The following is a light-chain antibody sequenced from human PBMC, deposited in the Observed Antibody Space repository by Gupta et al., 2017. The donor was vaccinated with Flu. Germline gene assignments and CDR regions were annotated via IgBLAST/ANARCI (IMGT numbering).Light chain of an antibody. CDR1: QGINHY. Sequence: DIQLTQSPSFLSASVGDRVTITCRASQGINHYLAWYQQKPGKAPQLLIYAASSLQSGVPLRFSGSGSGTEFTLTISSLQPEDFATYYCQQLNSSPRTFGQGTKVEIK. V-gene: IGKV1-9*01. J-gene: IGKJ1*01. CDR3: QQLNSSPRT. CDR2: AAS.